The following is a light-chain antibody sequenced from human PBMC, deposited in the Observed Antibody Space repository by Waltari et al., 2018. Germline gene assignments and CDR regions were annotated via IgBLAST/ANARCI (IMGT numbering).Light chain of an antibody. CDR2: DVS. CDR3: CSYANMVTLFVV. Sequence: QSALTQPASVSGSPGQSITISCTGSSTDAGPHTYVSWYQQHPGKAPKLIIYDVSHRPSGISNRCSGSRSGDTASLTISGLQAEDEADYFCCSYANMVTLFVVFGGGTKLTVL. V-gene: IGLV2-14*03. CDR1: STDAGPHTY. J-gene: IGLJ2*01.